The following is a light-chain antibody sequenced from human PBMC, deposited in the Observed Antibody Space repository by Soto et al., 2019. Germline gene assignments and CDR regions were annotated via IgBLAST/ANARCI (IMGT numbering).Light chain of an antibody. J-gene: IGLJ2*01. Sequence: QSVLTQPASMSGSPGQSITISCTGTSNDVGGNIYVSWYQHHPGKAPKLMIYEVSNRPSGVSDRFSGSKSGNTASLTISGLQAEDEADYYCSSYTGSSTVLFGGGTKLTVL. CDR1: SNDVGGNIY. CDR3: SSYTGSSTVL. V-gene: IGLV2-14*01. CDR2: EVS.